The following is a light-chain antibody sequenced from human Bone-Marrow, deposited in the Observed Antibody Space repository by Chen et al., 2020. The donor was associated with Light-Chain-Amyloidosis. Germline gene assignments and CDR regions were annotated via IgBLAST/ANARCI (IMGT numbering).Light chain of an antibody. J-gene: IGLJ3*02. CDR2: EAT. CDR1: STDVGSYNL. V-gene: IGLV2-23*01. Sequence: QSALTQPASVSGSPGRPITISCTGTSTDVGSYNLVSWYQQHPGKAPKLMIYEATKRPSGVSYLFSGSKSGNTASLTVSGLQAEDEADYYCCSYTGSSTWVFGGGTKLTVL. CDR3: CSYTGSSTWV.